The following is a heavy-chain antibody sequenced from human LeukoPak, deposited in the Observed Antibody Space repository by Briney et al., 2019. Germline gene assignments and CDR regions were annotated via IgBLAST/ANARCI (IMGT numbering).Heavy chain of an antibody. Sequence: PSETLSLTCTVSGYSISRGYYWGWIRQPPGKGLEWIGSIYHSGSTYYNPSLKSRVTISVDTSKNQFSLKLSSVTAADTAVYYCARVRRQVGATHFDYWGQGTLVTVS. J-gene: IGHJ4*02. CDR1: GYSISRGYY. D-gene: IGHD1-26*01. V-gene: IGHV4-38-2*02. CDR3: ARVRRQVGATHFDY. CDR2: IYHSGST.